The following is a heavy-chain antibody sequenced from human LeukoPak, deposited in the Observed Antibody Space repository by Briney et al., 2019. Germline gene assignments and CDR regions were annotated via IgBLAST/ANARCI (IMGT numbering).Heavy chain of an antibody. CDR3: VRQYYYGSGSYLWAPDY. Sequence: TGGSLRLSCAASGLTFSSYSMNWVRQAPGKGLEWVSYISSSSSTIYYADSVKGRFTISRDNAKNSLYLQMNSLRAEDTAVYYCVRQYYYGSGSYLWAPDYWGQGTLVTVSS. V-gene: IGHV3-48*01. J-gene: IGHJ4*02. D-gene: IGHD3-10*01. CDR2: ISSSSSTI. CDR1: GLTFSSYS.